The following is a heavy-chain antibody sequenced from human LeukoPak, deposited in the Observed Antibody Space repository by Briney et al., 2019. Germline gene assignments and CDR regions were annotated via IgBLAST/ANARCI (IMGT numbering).Heavy chain of an antibody. J-gene: IGHJ3*02. CDR1: GGSISSSSYY. CDR2: IYYSGST. CDR3: ARLGDYVWGSYRNINDAFDI. D-gene: IGHD3-16*02. V-gene: IGHV4-39*01. Sequence: SETLSLTCTVSGGSISSSSYYWGWICQPPGKGLEWIGSIYYSGSTYYNPSLKSRVTISVDTSKNQFSLKLSSVTAADTAVYYCARLGDYVWGSYRNINDAFDIWGQGTMVTVSS.